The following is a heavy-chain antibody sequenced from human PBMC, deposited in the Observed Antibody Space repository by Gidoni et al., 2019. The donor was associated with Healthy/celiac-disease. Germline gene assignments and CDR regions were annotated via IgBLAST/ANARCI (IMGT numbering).Heavy chain of an antibody. CDR1: GFTFDDYT. J-gene: IGHJ5*02. Sequence: EVQLVESGGVVVQTGGSLRLSCAASGFTFDDYTMHCVRQDPGKGLEWVALISWDCGSTYYADSVKGRFTISRDNSKNSLYLQMNSRRTEDTALYYCAKQTVVTPHYWFDPWGQGTLVTVSS. CDR3: AKQTVVTPHYWFDP. D-gene: IGHD2-21*02. V-gene: IGHV3-43*01. CDR2: ISWDCGST.